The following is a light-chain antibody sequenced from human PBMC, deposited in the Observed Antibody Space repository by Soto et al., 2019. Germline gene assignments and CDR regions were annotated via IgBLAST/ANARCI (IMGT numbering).Light chain of an antibody. V-gene: IGLV2-14*01. CDR2: DVS. CDR3: SSYTSATTYV. CDR1: SSDVGAYNY. J-gene: IGLJ1*01. Sequence: QSGLTQPASVSGSPGQSITISCTGTSSDVGAYNYASWYQQYPGEAPKVIIYDVSHRPAGVSNRFSGSKSGNTASLTISGLQTQDEADYYWSSYTSATTYVFGTGTEVNVL.